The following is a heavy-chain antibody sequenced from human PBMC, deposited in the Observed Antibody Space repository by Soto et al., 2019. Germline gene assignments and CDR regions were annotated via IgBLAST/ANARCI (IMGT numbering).Heavy chain of an antibody. V-gene: IGHV3-30*18. J-gene: IGHJ4*02. CDR3: AKDSVDIVVVPAQYYFDY. CDR2: ISYGGSST. D-gene: IGHD2-2*01. CDR1: GFPFSSYG. Sequence: GGSLRLSCAAPGFPFSSYGIHWVRQAPGKGLEWVAVISYGGSSTYYADSVKGRFTISRDNSKNTLYLQMNSLRAEDTAVYYCAKDSVDIVVVPAQYYFDYWGQGTLVTVSS.